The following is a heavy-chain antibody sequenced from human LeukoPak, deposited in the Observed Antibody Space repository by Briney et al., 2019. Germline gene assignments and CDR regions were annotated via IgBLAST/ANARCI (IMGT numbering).Heavy chain of an antibody. CDR1: GYTFTSYG. CDR2: IYPGDSDT. Sequence: KVSCKAFGYTFTSYGISWVRQMPGKGLEWMGIIYPGDSDTRYSPSFQGQVTISADKSISTAYLQWSSLKASDTAMYYCARDLGYCSGGSCYSGWFDPWGQGTLVTVSS. J-gene: IGHJ5*02. CDR3: ARDLGYCSGGSCYSGWFDP. D-gene: IGHD2-15*01. V-gene: IGHV5-51*01.